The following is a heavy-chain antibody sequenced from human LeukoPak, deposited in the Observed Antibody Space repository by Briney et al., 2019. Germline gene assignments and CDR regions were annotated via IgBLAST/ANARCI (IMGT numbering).Heavy chain of an antibody. CDR3: ARGFGDWGLSWFDP. CDR1: GGFISSYY. CDR2: IYYNGIT. D-gene: IGHD3-10*01. V-gene: IGHV4-59*08. Sequence: SETLSLTCTVSGGFISSYYWSWIRQPPGKGLGWIGNIYYNGITNYNPSLKSRVTISVDTSKNQFSLKLSSVTAADAAVYYCARGFGDWGLSWFDPWGQGTLVTVSS. J-gene: IGHJ5*02.